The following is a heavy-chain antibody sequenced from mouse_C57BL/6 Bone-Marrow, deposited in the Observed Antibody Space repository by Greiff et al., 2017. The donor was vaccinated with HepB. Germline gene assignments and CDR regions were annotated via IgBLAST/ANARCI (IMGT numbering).Heavy chain of an antibody. D-gene: IGHD4-1*01. Sequence: DVKLVESGPVLVKPGASVKMSCKASGYTFTDYYMNWVKQSHGKSLEWIGVINPYNGGTSYNQKFKGKATLTVDKSSSTAYMELNSLTSEDSAVYYCARKLGPFAYWGQGTLVTVSA. V-gene: IGHV1-19*01. CDR3: ARKLGPFAY. CDR1: GYTFTDYY. CDR2: INPYNGGT. J-gene: IGHJ3*01.